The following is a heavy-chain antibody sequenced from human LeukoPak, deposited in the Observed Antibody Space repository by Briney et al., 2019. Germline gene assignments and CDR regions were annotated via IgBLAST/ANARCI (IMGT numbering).Heavy chain of an antibody. D-gene: IGHD2-21*02. V-gene: IGHV4-34*01. CDR2: INHSGST. CDR1: GGSFSGYY. CDR3: ARGHSSVVTAIPYYFDF. Sequence: SETLSLTCAVYGGSFSGYYWSWIRQPPGKGLEWIGEINHSGSTNYNPSLKSRVTISVDTSKNQFSLKLSSVTAADMGVYYCARGHSSVVTAIPYYFDFWGQGTLVTVSS. J-gene: IGHJ4*02.